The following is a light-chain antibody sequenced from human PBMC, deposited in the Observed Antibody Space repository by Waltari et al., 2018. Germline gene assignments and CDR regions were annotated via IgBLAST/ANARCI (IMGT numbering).Light chain of an antibody. CDR1: RGHSSSA. CDR2: LNSDGSH. CDR3: QTWGTGIVV. Sequence: QLVLTQSPSASASLGASVKPTCTLSRGHSSSAIAWHQQQPQKGPRYLMKLNSDGSHTKGDGIPDRFSGSSSGTERYLTISSLQSEDEADYYCQTWGTGIVVFGGGTRLTVL. V-gene: IGLV4-69*01. J-gene: IGLJ2*01.